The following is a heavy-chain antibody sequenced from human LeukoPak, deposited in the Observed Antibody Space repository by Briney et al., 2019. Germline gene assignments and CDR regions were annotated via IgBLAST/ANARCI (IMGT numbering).Heavy chain of an antibody. CDR3: ARDYYYGSGSLENDY. CDR2: ISSSSSYI. D-gene: IGHD3-10*01. CDR1: GFTFSSYS. V-gene: IGHV3-21*01. Sequence: PGGSLRPSCAASGFTFSSYSMNWVRQAPGKGLEWVSSISSSSSYIYYADSVKGRFTISRDNAKNSLYLQMNSLRAEDTAVYYCARDYYYGSGSLENDYWGQGTLVTVSS. J-gene: IGHJ4*02.